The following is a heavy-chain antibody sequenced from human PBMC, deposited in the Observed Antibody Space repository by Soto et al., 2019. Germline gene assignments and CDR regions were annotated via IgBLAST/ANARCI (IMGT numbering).Heavy chain of an antibody. CDR2: IIPIFGTI. CDR3: ASRERVDAFDV. Sequence: QVQLVQSGAEVKKPGSSVKVSCKASGGTFSTYGITWVRQASGQGLEWMGGIIPIFGTIKFAQKSQGRLTITPDESTSTVYMELSSLTSEDTAVYYCASRERVDAFDVWGQGTMVTVSS. CDR1: GGTFSTYG. V-gene: IGHV1-69*01. J-gene: IGHJ3*01. D-gene: IGHD1-26*01.